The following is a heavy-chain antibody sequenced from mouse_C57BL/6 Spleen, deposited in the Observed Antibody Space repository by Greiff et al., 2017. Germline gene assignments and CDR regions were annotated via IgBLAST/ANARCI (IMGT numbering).Heavy chain of an antibody. V-gene: IGHV3-1*01. CDR1: GYSITSGYD. D-gene: IGHD1-1*01. Sequence: VQLQQSGPGMVKPSQSLSLTCTVTGYSITSGYDWHWIRHFPGNKLEWMGYISYSGSTNYNPSLKSRISITHDTSKNHFFLKLNSVTTEDTATYYCARHGSSYWYFDVWGTGTTVTVSS. J-gene: IGHJ1*03. CDR3: ARHGSSYWYFDV. CDR2: ISYSGST.